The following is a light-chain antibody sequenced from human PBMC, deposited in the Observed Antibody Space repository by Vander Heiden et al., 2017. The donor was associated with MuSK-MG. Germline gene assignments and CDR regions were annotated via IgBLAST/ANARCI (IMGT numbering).Light chain of an antibody. CDR3: QQDNSSPFT. Sequence: DIQITQSPSSVYASVGDRVTITWRASQVISNSLAWLQQKPGKAPKSLIYAASSLQSGVPSKFSGSGSGTDFTITISSLQPEDLATYYSQQDNSSPFTFGHGTKVDIK. V-gene: IGKV1-16*02. CDR2: AAS. J-gene: IGKJ3*01. CDR1: QVISNS.